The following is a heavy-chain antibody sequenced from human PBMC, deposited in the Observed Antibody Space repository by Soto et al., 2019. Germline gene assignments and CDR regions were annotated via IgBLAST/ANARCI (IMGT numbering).Heavy chain of an antibody. Sequence: SETLSLTCTVSGGSISSYYWSWIRQPPGKGLEWIGYIHYSGSTNYNPSLKSRVTMSVDTSKNQFSLKLTSVTAADTAVYYCARVDSDYGKFDYWGQGTLVTVSS. V-gene: IGHV4-59*01. CDR3: ARVDSDYGKFDY. D-gene: IGHD4-17*01. J-gene: IGHJ4*02. CDR1: GGSISSYY. CDR2: IHYSGST.